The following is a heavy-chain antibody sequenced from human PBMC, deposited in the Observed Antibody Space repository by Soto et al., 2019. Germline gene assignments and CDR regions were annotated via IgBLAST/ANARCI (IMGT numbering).Heavy chain of an antibody. CDR1: GYTFTSYA. J-gene: IGHJ4*02. Sequence: QVQLVQSGAEVKKPGASVKVSCKASGYTFTSYAMHWVRQAPGQRLEWMGWINAGNGNTKYSQKCQSRVTITRDTSASTDYMELSSLRSADTAVDYCARDFQHNWNYDLSYYFDYWGQGTLVTVSS. CDR3: ARDFQHNWNYDLSYYFDY. CDR2: INAGNGNT. D-gene: IGHD1-7*01. V-gene: IGHV1-3*01.